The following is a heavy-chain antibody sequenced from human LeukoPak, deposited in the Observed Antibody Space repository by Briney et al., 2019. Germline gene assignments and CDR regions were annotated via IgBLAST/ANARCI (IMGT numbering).Heavy chain of an antibody. CDR3: ARTYSGWYVDY. CDR2: IYTGGST. V-gene: IGHV4-4*07. J-gene: IGHJ4*02. CDR1: GASISGYY. D-gene: IGHD6-19*01. Sequence: SETLSLTCTVAGASISGYYWSWTRQPAGKGLEWIGRIYTGGSTSYNPSLKSRVTMSVDTSKNQISLKLGSMTAADTAVYYCARTYSGWYVDYWGQGTLVTVSS.